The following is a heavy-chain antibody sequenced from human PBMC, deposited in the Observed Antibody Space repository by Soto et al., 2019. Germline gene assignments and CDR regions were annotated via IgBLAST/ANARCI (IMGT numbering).Heavy chain of an antibody. CDR1: GGTFGSYS. Sequence: QVQLVQSGAAVKKPGSSVNISCKASGGTFGSYSITWVRQAPGQGLEWMGMIIPIIGIANDAQKLQGRLKITADTSTGTAYMELGSLRSDDTAMYYCARTDRYYGLDVWGQGTTVTVSS. CDR3: ARTDRYYGLDV. V-gene: IGHV1-69*02. CDR2: IIPIIGIA. J-gene: IGHJ6*02.